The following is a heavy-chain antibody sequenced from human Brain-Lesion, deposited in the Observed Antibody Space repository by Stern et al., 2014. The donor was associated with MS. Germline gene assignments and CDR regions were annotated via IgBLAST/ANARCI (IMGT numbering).Heavy chain of an antibody. V-gene: IGHV1-8*01. CDR2: INPYRGNI. CDR1: GYTFTSYD. CDR3: AGRRQYYYGSGDY. Sequence: VQLVESGAEVKKPGASVKVSCKASGYTFTSYDVTWVRQAPGQGLEWLGGINPYRGNIGNGQKLQGRVNMTRSSPISTAFMELTSLGSEDTAVDYCAGRRQYYYGSGDYWGQGTLVTVSS. J-gene: IGHJ4*02. D-gene: IGHD3-10*01.